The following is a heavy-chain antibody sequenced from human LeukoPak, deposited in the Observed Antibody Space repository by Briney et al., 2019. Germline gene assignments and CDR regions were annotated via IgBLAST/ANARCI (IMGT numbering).Heavy chain of an antibody. CDR2: IYYSGST. J-gene: IGHJ4*02. V-gene: IGHV4-59*01. D-gene: IGHD2-15*01. CDR1: GGSIGSYY. CDR3: ARDSDCSGGSCYFDY. Sequence: SETLSLTCTVSGGSIGSYYWSWIRQPPGKGLEWIGYIYYSGSTNYNPSLKSRVTISVDTSKNQCSLKLSSVTAADTAVYYCARDSDCSGGSCYFDYWGQGTLVTVSS.